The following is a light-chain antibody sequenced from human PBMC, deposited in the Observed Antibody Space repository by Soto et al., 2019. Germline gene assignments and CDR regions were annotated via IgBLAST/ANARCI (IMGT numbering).Light chain of an antibody. Sequence: QSALTQPASVSGSPGHPITISCTGTSSDVGSYNLVSWCQQHPGKAPKLMIYEVSKRPSGVSNRFSGSKSGNTASLTISGLQAEDEADYYCCSYAGSSTYVFGTGTKVTVL. CDR2: EVS. V-gene: IGLV2-23*02. J-gene: IGLJ1*01. CDR3: CSYAGSSTYV. CDR1: SSDVGSYNL.